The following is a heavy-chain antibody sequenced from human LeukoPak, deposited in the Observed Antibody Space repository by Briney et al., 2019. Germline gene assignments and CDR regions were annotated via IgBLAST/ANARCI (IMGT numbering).Heavy chain of an antibody. CDR3: ARGRFGSSGYGAFDI. Sequence: GASVKVSCKASGYTFTSYGISWMRQAPGQGLEWMGCISAYNGNTNYAQKLQGRVTMTTDTSTSTAYMELRSLRSDDTAVYYCARGRFGSSGYGAFDIWGQGTMVTVSS. V-gene: IGHV1-18*01. CDR2: ISAYNGNT. D-gene: IGHD3-22*01. J-gene: IGHJ3*02. CDR1: GYTFTSYG.